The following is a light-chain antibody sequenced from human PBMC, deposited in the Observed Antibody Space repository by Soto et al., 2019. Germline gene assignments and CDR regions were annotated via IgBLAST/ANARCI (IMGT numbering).Light chain of an antibody. V-gene: IGKV3-20*01. Sequence: DIVLTQSPGTLSLSSGERATLSCRSSQIISSTYLGWYQQKPGQAPRLLIYGASSRATGIPDRFSGSESGTDFTLTISRLEHEDFAVYYCHHYGTSLYTFGQGTKLQIK. CDR2: GAS. CDR3: HHYGTSLYT. CDR1: QIISSTY. J-gene: IGKJ2*01.